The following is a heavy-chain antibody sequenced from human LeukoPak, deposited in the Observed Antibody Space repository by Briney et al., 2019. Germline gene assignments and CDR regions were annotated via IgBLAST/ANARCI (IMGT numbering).Heavy chain of an antibody. J-gene: IGHJ4*02. V-gene: IGHV3-30-3*01. D-gene: IGHD6-19*01. CDR1: GFTFSSYA. CDR3: AREAVAGTQDY. Sequence: GGSLRLSCAASGFTFSSYAMHWVRQAPGKGLEWVAVVSYDGSNKYYADSVKGRFTISRDNSENTLYLQMNSLRAEDTAVYYCAREAVAGTQDYWGQGTLVTVSS. CDR2: VSYDGSNK.